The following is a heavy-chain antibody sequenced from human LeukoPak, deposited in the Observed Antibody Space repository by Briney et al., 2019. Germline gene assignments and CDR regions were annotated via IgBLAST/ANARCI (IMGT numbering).Heavy chain of an antibody. Sequence: GGSLRLSCAASGFTFSSYGMHWVRQAPGKGLEWVAVIWYDGSNKYYADSVKGRFTISRDNSKNTLYLQMNSLRAEDTAVYYCAGGARTAMAAKLIYYYYGMDVWGQGTTVTVSS. CDR3: AGGARTAMAAKLIYYYYGMDV. D-gene: IGHD5-18*01. CDR1: GFTFSSYG. J-gene: IGHJ6*02. CDR2: IWYDGSNK. V-gene: IGHV3-33*01.